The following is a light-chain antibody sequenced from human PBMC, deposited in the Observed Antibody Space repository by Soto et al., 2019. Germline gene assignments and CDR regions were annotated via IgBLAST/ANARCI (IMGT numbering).Light chain of an antibody. CDR2: DVN. Sequence: SALTQPRSVSGSPGQSVTVSCTGTSSDVGGYNCVSWYQQYPGEAPKLMIYDVNKRPSGVPDRFSGSKSGNTASLTISGLQAEDEADYYCCSYAGSYTHYVFGTGTKLTVL. V-gene: IGLV2-11*01. CDR1: SSDVGGYNC. J-gene: IGLJ1*01. CDR3: CSYAGSYTHYV.